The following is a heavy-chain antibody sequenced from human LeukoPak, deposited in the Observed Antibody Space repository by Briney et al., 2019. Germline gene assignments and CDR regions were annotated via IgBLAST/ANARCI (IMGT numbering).Heavy chain of an antibody. CDR2: MNPNSGNT. CDR1: GYTFTSYD. Sequence: ASVKVSCKASGYTFTSYDINWVRQATGQGLEWMGWMNPNSGNTGYAQKFQGRVTVTRNTSISTAYMELTSLSSEDTAVYYCARRIAAAGTYYYYYMDVWGKGTTVTISS. V-gene: IGHV1-8*01. D-gene: IGHD6-13*01. J-gene: IGHJ6*03. CDR3: ARRIAAAGTYYYYYMDV.